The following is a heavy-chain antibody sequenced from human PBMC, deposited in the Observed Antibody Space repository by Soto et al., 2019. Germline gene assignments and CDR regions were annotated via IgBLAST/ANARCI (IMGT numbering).Heavy chain of an antibody. CDR2: ISWNSGQL. V-gene: IGHV3-9*01. Sequence: EVLLVESGGGLVQPDRPLRLSCEASGFNFGSYAMHWVRQVPGKGLEWVSAISWNSGQLDYAGSVRGRFTISRDNGKNSLFLEMNSLRPDDTALYFCAKDKSTGEYSYYRYMDVWGRGTTVVVSS. CDR3: AKDKSTGEYSYYRYMDV. J-gene: IGHJ6*03. CDR1: GFNFGSYA. D-gene: IGHD2-21*02.